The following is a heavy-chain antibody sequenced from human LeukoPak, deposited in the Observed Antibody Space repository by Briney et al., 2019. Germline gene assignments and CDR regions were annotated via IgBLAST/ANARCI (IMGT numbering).Heavy chain of an antibody. CDR3: ARDRVVPAFNWFDP. Sequence: SETLSLTCTVSGGPFSSYYWSWIRQPPGKGLEWIGYIYYTGSANYNPSLKSRVTMSVDTSKNQFSLKLSSVTAADTAVYYCARDRVVPAFNWFDPWGLGTLVTVSS. V-gene: IGHV4-59*12. CDR2: IYYTGSA. D-gene: IGHD2-2*01. CDR1: GGPFSSYY. J-gene: IGHJ5*02.